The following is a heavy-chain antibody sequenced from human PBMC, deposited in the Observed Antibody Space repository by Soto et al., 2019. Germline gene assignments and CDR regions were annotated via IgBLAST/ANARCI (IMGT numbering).Heavy chain of an antibody. CDR3: ARDIGSYAYGEGY. J-gene: IGHJ4*02. D-gene: IGHD3-10*01. CDR1: GGSINSYC. V-gene: IGHV4-4*07. Sequence: PSETLSLTCSASGGSINSYCRSWIRQPAGKGLEWIGRVYSSGTTDYNPSLNSRATLSVETSKNQFSLKLSSVTAADTAVYYCARDIGSYAYGEGYWGQGIQVTVSS. CDR2: VYSSGTT.